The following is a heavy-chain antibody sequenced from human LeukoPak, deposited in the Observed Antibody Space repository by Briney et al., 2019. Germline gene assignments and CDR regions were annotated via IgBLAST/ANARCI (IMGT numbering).Heavy chain of an antibody. CDR3: ARHVRSGTYFDC. CDR1: GGSISNYY. D-gene: IGHD1-26*01. V-gene: IGHV4-39*01. CDR2: IHYSGST. J-gene: IGHJ4*02. Sequence: SETLSLTCTVSGGSISNYYWGWFRRPPGKGLEWIGNIHYSGSTSYSPSLKSRVTISVDTSENQFSLKLSSVAAADTAVYYCARHVRSGTYFDCWGQGTLVTVSS.